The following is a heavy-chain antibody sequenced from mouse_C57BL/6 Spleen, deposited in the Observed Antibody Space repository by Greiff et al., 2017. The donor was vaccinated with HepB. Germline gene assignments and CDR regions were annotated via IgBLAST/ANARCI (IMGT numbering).Heavy chain of an antibody. CDR1: GFTFSSYA. Sequence: EVQRVESGGGLVKPGGSLKLSCAASGFTFSSYAMSWVRQTPEKRLEWVATISDGGSYTYYPDNVKGRFTISRDNAKNNLYLQMSHLKSEDTAMYYGARDGNPFAYWGQGTLVTVSA. D-gene: IGHD2-1*01. CDR3: ARDGNPFAY. J-gene: IGHJ3*01. V-gene: IGHV5-4*01. CDR2: ISDGGSYT.